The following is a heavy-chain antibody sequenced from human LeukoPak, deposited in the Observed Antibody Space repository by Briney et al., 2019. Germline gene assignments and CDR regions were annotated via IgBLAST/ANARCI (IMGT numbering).Heavy chain of an antibody. Sequence: GESLKISCKGSGYNFNNCWIGWVRQMPGKGLEWMGIINPADSDTRYSPSFQGQVSFSADKSINTAYLQWSSLRASDTAMYYCARRDHSFGRYHFAYGGQGTLVPVSS. CDR3: ARRDHSFGRYHFAY. CDR2: INPADSDT. CDR1: GYNFNNCW. J-gene: IGHJ4*02. V-gene: IGHV5-51*01. D-gene: IGHD1-26*01.